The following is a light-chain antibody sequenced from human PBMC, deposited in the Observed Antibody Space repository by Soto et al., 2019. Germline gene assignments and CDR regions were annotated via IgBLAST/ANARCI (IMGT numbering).Light chain of an antibody. V-gene: IGKV3-11*01. J-gene: IGKJ4*01. CDR2: DAS. Sequence: EIVLTQSPGTLSLSPGERATLSCRASQSVSRHLAWYKQKPGQAPRILILDASDRGTGIPARFSGSGSGTEFTLTITSLEPEDFEVDDCQHRSNWTLTFGGGTKVDIK. CDR1: QSVSRH. CDR3: QHRSNWTLT.